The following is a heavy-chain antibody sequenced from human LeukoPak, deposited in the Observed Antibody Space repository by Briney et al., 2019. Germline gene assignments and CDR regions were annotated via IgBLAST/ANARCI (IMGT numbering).Heavy chain of an antibody. J-gene: IGHJ5*02. CDR1: GGSISSGGYY. D-gene: IGHD5-24*01. Sequence: PSETLSLTCTVSGGSISSGGYYWSWIRQHPGKGLEWIGYIYCSGSTYYNPSLKSRVTISVDTSKNQFSLKLSSVTAADTAVYYCARVFVEKGNWFDPWGQGTLVTVSS. CDR2: IYCSGST. V-gene: IGHV4-31*03. CDR3: ARVFVEKGNWFDP.